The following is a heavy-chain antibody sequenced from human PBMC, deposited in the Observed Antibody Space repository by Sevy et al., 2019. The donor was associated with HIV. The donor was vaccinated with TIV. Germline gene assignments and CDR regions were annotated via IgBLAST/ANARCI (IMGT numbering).Heavy chain of an antibody. V-gene: IGHV4-59*08. CDR3: ARRDSSGYYFV. CDR1: GGSISTYY. J-gene: IGHJ4*02. CDR2: IYSSGNT. D-gene: IGHD3-22*01. Sequence: SETLSLTCTVSGGSISTYYWSWIRQPPGKGLEWIGYIYSSGNTNYNPSLKSRVTISVDMSKYQFSLNLSSVTAADTAVYYCARRDSSGYYFVWGQGTLVTVSS.